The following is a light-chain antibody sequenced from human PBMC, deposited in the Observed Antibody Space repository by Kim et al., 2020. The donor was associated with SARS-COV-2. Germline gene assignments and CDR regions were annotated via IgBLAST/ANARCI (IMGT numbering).Light chain of an antibody. CDR2: DVN. J-gene: IGLJ1*01. CDR1: SSDVGGYNY. V-gene: IGLV2-14*04. Sequence: GQSITIACTGTSSDVGGYNYVSWYQQHPGKAPKLMIYDVNKRPSRVSYRFSGSKSGNTASLTISGLQAEDEADYYCSSYTTSSTYVFATGTKVTVL. CDR3: SSYTTSSTYV.